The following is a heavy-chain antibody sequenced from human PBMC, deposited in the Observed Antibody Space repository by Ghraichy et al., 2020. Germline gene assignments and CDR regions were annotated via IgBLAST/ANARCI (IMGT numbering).Heavy chain of an antibody. D-gene: IGHD6-13*01. CDR3: VSWAAAGGADY. CDR1: GFTFSSYA. J-gene: IGHJ4*02. Sequence: GGSLRLSCSASGFTFSSYAMHWVRQAPGKGLEYVSAISSNGGSTYYADSVKGRFTISRDNSKNTLYLQMSSLRAEDTAVYYCVSWAAAGGADYWGQGTLVTVSS. CDR2: ISSNGGST. V-gene: IGHV3-64D*06.